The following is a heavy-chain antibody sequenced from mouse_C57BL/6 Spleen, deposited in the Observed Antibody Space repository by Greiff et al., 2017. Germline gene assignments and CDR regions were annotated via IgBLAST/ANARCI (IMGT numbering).Heavy chain of an antibody. D-gene: IGHD2-2*01. V-gene: IGHV1-18*01. Sequence: VQLQQSGPELVKPGASVKIPCKASGYTFTDYNMDWVKQSHGKSLEWIGDINPNTGGTTYNQKFKGKATLTVDKSSSTAYMELRSLTSEDTAVYYCARMVTAFLDYWGQGTTLTVSS. CDR3: ARMVTAFLDY. CDR1: GYTFTDYN. CDR2: INPNTGGT. J-gene: IGHJ2*01.